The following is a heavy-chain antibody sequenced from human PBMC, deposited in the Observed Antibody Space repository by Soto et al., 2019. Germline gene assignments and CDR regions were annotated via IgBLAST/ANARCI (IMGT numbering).Heavy chain of an antibody. D-gene: IGHD2-2*01. V-gene: IGHV4-34*01. J-gene: IGHJ6*02. CDR1: GGSFSGYY. Sequence: SETLSLTYAVYGGSFSGYYWSWIRQPPGKGLEWIGEINHSGSTNYNPSLKSRVTISVDTSKNQFSLKLSSVTAADTAVYYCARGRYCSSTSLRCYYGMDVWGQGTTVTVSS. CDR3: ARGRYCSSTSLRCYYGMDV. CDR2: INHSGST.